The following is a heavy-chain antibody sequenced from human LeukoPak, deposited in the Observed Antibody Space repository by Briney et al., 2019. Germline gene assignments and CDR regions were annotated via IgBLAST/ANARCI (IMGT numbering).Heavy chain of an antibody. J-gene: IGHJ4*02. CDR2: ISGDGTDK. V-gene: IGHV3-23*01. CDR3: AKGGRYSFFDY. D-gene: IGHD2-15*01. CDR1: GLTFRNYA. Sequence: PGGSLRLSCAASGLTFRNYAMTWVRQAPGKGLEWVSTISGDGTDKYFADSVKGRFTISRDNSKSTVSLQMNSLRVEDMAVYYCAKGGRYSFFDYWGQGTLVTVSS.